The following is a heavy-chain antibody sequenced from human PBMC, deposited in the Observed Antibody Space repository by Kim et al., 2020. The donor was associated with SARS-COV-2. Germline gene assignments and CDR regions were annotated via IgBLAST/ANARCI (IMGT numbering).Heavy chain of an antibody. CDR3: ARRKIAVAGKHAFDI. V-gene: IGHV4-39*01. D-gene: IGHD6-19*01. J-gene: IGHJ3*02. CDR2: IYYSGST. CDR1: GGSISSSSYY. Sequence: SETLSLTCTVSGGSISSSSYYWGWIRQPPGKGLEWIGSIYYSGSTYYNPSLKSRVTISVDTSKNQFSLRLSSVTAADTAVYYCARRKIAVAGKHAFDIWGQGTMVTVSS.